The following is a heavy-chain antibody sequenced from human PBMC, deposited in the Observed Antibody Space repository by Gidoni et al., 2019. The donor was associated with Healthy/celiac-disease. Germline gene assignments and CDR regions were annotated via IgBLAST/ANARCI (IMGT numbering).Heavy chain of an antibody. D-gene: IGHD2-15*01. CDR3: AKGTVVVVAATDY. J-gene: IGHJ4*02. V-gene: IGHV3-23*01. CDR2: ISGSGGST. CDR1: GFTFSSYA. Sequence: EVQLLESGGGLVQPGGSLGLSCAASGFTFSSYAMSWVRQAPGKGLEWVSAISGSGGSTYYADSVKGRFTISRDNSKNTLYLQMNSLRAEDTAVYYCAKGTVVVVAATDYWGQGTLVTVSS.